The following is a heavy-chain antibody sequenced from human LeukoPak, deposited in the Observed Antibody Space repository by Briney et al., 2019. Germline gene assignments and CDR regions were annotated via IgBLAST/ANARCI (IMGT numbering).Heavy chain of an antibody. D-gene: IGHD5-24*01. V-gene: IGHV3-48*04. J-gene: IGHJ4*02. CDR3: AREGADGYNVGFDY. Sequence: GGSLRLSCAASGFSFSTYSMNWVRQAPGKGLEWVSYIYSSGGNIYYADSVKGRFTISRDNAKNSLYLQMNSLRVEDTAVYYCAREGADGYNVGFDYWGQGTLVTVSS. CDR2: IYSSGGNI. CDR1: GFSFSTYS.